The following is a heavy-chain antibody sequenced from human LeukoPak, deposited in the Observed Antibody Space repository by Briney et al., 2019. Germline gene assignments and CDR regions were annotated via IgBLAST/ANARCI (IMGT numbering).Heavy chain of an antibody. CDR2: IYYSGST. D-gene: IGHD6-13*01. CDR1: GGSISSSSYY. V-gene: IGHV4-39*01. CDR3: ARGRRSSSLFWFDP. Sequence: SETLSLTCTVSGGSISSSSYYWGWIRQPPGKGLEWIGTIYYSGSTYYNPSLNSRVTMSVDTSKNQFSLKLSSVTAPDTAVYYCARGRRSSSLFWFDPWGQGTLVTVSS. J-gene: IGHJ5*02.